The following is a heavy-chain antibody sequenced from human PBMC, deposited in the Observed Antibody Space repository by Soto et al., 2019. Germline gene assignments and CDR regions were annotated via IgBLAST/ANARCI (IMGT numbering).Heavy chain of an antibody. V-gene: IGHV1-18*01. CDR2: ISPYDGDT. J-gene: IGHJ6*02. Sequence: QVQLVQSGAEVKKPGASLRVSCKASGYTFTSYGITWVRQAPGQGLEWVGWISPYDGDTHQGQTLQGRVTMTTDTSTRTAHIELRSLRSDDTAVYYCARKRIKWTYGQNHSHKYGMDVWGQGTTVTVSS. CDR3: ARKRIKWTYGQNHSHKYGMDV. D-gene: IGHD1-26*01. CDR1: GYTFTSYG.